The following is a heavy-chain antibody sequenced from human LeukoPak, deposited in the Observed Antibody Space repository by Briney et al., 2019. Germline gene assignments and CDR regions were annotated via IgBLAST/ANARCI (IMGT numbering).Heavy chain of an antibody. CDR2: MSYDGSNK. Sequence: GGSLRLSCAASGFTFSAHAMLWVRQAPGKGLEWVAAMSYDGSNKYYADSVKGRFTISRDNSQNTLYLEVDSLRAEDTAVYYCARGKGLPYDFWSGPHFFDYWGQGTLVTVSS. V-gene: IGHV3-30-3*01. D-gene: IGHD3-3*01. CDR3: ARGKGLPYDFWSGPHFFDY. CDR1: GFTFSAHA. J-gene: IGHJ4*02.